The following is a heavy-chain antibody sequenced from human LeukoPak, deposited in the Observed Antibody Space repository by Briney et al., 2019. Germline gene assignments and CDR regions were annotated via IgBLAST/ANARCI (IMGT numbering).Heavy chain of an antibody. CDR1: GYTFTSYY. V-gene: IGHV1-46*01. J-gene: IGHJ4*02. CDR2: INPSGGST. D-gene: IGHD6-6*01. CDR3: ARVPASTEYSSSY. Sequence: ASVKVSCKASGYTFTSYYMHWVRQAPGQGVEWMGIINPSGGSTSYAQKFQGRVTMTRDTSTSTVYMELSSLRSEDTSVYYCARVPASTEYSSSYWGQGTLVTVSS.